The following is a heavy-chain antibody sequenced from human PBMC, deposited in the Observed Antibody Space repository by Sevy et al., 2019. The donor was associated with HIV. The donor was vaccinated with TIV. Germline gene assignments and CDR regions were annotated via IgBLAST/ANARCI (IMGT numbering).Heavy chain of an antibody. Sequence: GESLKISCAASGFTFSKYWMGWVRQAPGKGLEWVANIKQDAGQKYYVDSVKGRFTISRDNAKNSLYLQMISLRAEDTAVYFCARDDGNYYFHYWGQGTLVTVSS. V-gene: IGHV3-7*01. J-gene: IGHJ4*02. CDR3: ARDDGNYYFHY. CDR1: GFTFSKYW. D-gene: IGHD1-7*01. CDR2: IKQDAGQK.